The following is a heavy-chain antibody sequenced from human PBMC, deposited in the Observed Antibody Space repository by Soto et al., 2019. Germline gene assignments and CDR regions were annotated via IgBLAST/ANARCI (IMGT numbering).Heavy chain of an antibody. V-gene: IGHV1-69*08. Sequence: QVQLVQSGAEVKKPGSSVKVSCKASGGTFSSYTISWVRQAPGQGLEWMGRIIPILGIANYAQKFQGRVTITADKPTSTAYMELSSLRSEDTAVYYCARDLYGSGSYRSFDIWGQGTMVTVSS. CDR1: GGTFSSYT. CDR3: ARDLYGSGSYRSFDI. J-gene: IGHJ3*02. D-gene: IGHD3-10*01. CDR2: IIPILGIA.